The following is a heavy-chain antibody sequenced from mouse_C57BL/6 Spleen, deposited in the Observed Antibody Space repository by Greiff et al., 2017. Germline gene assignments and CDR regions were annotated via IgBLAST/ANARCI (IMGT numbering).Heavy chain of an antibody. CDR3: ARDYYGSSCFAY. CDR2: ISDGGSYT. Sequence: EVKLMESGGGLVKPGGSLKLSCAASGFTFSSYAMSWVRQTPEKRLEWVATISDGGSYTYYPDNVKGRFTISRDNAKNNLYLQMSHLKSEDTAMYYCARDYYGSSCFAYWGQGTLVTVSA. CDR1: GFTFSSYA. D-gene: IGHD1-1*01. V-gene: IGHV5-4*01. J-gene: IGHJ3*01.